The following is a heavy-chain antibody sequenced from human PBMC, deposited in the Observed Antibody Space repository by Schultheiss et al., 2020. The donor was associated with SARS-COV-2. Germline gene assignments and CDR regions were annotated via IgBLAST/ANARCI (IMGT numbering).Heavy chain of an antibody. J-gene: IGHJ3*02. D-gene: IGHD2-15*01. Sequence: LSLTCTVSGGSISRGGYYWSWIRQPPGKGLEWIGSIHHSGRTNYNAALKSRVTISVDTSKNQFSLKLSSVTAADTAVYYCARSPGGAFDIWGQGTMVTVSS. CDR3: ARSPGGAFDI. CDR2: IHHSGRT. CDR1: GGSISRGGYY. V-gene: IGHV4-39*07.